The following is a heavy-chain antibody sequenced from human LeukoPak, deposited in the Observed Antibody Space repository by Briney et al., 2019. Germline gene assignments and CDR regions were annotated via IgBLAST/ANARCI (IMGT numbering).Heavy chain of an antibody. CDR2: IYHSGST. CDR3: ARALGRARAAAGTDWFDP. CDR1: GYSISSGYY. V-gene: IGHV4-38-2*02. J-gene: IGHJ5*02. D-gene: IGHD6-13*01. Sequence: SETLSLTCTVSGYSISSGYYWGWIRQLPGKGLEWIGSIYHSGSTYYNPSLKSRVTISVDTSKNQFSLKLSSVTAADTAVYYCARALGRARAAAGTDWFDPWGQGTLVTVSS.